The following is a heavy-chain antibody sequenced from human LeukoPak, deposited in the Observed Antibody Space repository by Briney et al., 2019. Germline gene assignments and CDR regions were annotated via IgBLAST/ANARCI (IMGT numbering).Heavy chain of an antibody. V-gene: IGHV3-33*01. J-gene: IGHJ4*02. CDR1: GFTFSSYG. CDR2: IWYDGSNK. CDR3: ARDTDYSSSWAYFDY. Sequence: QTGGSLRLSCAASGFTFSSYGMHWVRQAPGKGLEWVAVIWYDGSNKYYADSVKGRFTISRDNSKNTLYLQMNSLRAEDTAVYYCARDTDYSSSWAYFDYWGQGTLVTVSS. D-gene: IGHD6-13*01.